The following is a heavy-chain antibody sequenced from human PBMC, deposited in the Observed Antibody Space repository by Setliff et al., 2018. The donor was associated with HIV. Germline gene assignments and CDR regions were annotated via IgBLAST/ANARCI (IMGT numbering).Heavy chain of an antibody. V-gene: IGHV4-4*02. CDR3: ARHYAAPGAFDI. Sequence: PSETLSLTCAFSGGSISSDNWWNWVRQPPGKGLEWIGEIYHSGSTNYNPSLKSRVTISVDKSKNQFSLKLTSVTAADTAVYYCARHYAAPGAFDIWGQGTMVTVSS. CDR2: IYHSGST. J-gene: IGHJ3*02. CDR1: GGSISSDNW. D-gene: IGHD3-16*01.